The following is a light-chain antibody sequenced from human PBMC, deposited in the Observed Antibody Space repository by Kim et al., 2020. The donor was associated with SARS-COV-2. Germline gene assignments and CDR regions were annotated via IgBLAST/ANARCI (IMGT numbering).Light chain of an antibody. Sequence: RATIGFKSHETIFYYSNNMDYLAWYQQEPGQPPQLLIYWASSLQSGVPERFSGGESRTDFTLTITSLRPEDVAVYYCHQYFRTPYSFGQGTKLEI. CDR3: HQYFRTPYS. CDR2: WAS. CDR1: ETIFYYSNNMDY. J-gene: IGKJ2*03. V-gene: IGKV4-1*01.